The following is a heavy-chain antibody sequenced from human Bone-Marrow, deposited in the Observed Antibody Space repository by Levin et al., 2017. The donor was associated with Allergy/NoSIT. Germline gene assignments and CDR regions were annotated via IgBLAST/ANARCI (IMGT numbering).Heavy chain of an antibody. Sequence: ASVKVSCKASGGTFSSYAISWVRQAPGQGLEWMGGIIPIFGTANYAQKFQGRVTITADESTSTAYMELSSLRSEDTAVYYCARDNGKGNSSLLDYWGQGTLVTVSS. CDR2: IIPIFGTA. CDR1: GGTFSSYA. J-gene: IGHJ4*02. D-gene: IGHD3-22*01. V-gene: IGHV1-69*13. CDR3: ARDNGKGNSSLLDY.